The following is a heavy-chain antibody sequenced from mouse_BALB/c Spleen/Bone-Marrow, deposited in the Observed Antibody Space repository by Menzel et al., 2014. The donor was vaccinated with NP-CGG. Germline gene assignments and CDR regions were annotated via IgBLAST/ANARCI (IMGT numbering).Heavy chain of an antibody. J-gene: IGHJ1*01. CDR2: ISSGGSHT. CDR3: ARRGFDNSYWYFVV. CDR1: GFTFSSYG. V-gene: IGHV5-6*02. Sequence: EVKLMESGGDLVKPGGSLKLSCAASGFTFSSYGMSWVRQTPDKSLEWVATISSGGSHTYYPDSVKGRFTISRDNAKNTLYLQMSSLKSEDTAIYYCARRGFDNSYWYFVVWGAGTTVTVSS.